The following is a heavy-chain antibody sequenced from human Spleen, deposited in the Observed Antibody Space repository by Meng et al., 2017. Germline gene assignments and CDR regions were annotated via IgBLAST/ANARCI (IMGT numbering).Heavy chain of an antibody. CDR2: VYPDDSDT. D-gene: IGHD3-22*01. J-gene: IGHJ4*02. V-gene: IGHV5-51*01. Sequence: GGSLRLSCKGSGYSFTSYWIGWVRQMPGKGLEWMGMVYPDDSDTRYSPSFQGQVTISADKSISTAYLQWSTLKASDTAMYYCARRDTSGYYGSSFDFWGQGTLVTVSS. CDR3: ARRDTSGYYGSSFDF. CDR1: GYSFTSYW.